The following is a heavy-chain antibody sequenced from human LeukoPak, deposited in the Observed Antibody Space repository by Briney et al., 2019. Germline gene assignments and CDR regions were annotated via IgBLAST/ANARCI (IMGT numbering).Heavy chain of an antibody. J-gene: IGHJ4*02. V-gene: IGHV3-30*02. Sequence: GGSLRLSCAASGFTFSSYDMHWIRQAPGRGLEWVAFTRYDESDKKYADSVKGRFTISRDNSKNTLYLQMNSLRAEDTAVYYCAKDRLMVYARYYFDYWGQGTLVTVSS. CDR3: AKDRLMVYARYYFDY. CDR1: GFTFSSYD. D-gene: IGHD2-8*01. CDR2: TRYDESDK.